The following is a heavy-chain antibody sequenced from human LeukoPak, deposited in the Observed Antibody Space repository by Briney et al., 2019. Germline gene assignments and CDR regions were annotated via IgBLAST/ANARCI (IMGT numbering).Heavy chain of an antibody. D-gene: IGHD6-6*01. CDR3: AREGKQLVRAVEDY. CDR2: ISSSSSCI. CDR1: GFTFSSYS. V-gene: IGHV3-21*01. J-gene: IGHJ4*02. Sequence: GGSLRLSCAASGFTFSSYSMNWVRQAPGKGLEWVSSISSSSSCIYYADSVKGRFTISRDNAKNSLYLQMNSLRAEDTAVYYCAREGKQLVRAVEDYWGQGTLVTVSS.